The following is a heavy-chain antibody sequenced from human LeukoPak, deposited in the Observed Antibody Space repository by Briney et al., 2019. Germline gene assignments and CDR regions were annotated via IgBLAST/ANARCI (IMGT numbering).Heavy chain of an antibody. D-gene: IGHD5-12*01. CDR2: VYYNGAT. CDR3: ARHGSYTSRLYYFDY. Sequence: SETLSLTCTVSGGSIYNYYWSWTRQTPGKGLEWIGYVYYNGATNYNPSLKSRLTMSVDASNNQFSLKLSSVTAADTATYFCARHGSYTSRLYYFDYWGQGTLVTVSS. J-gene: IGHJ4*02. V-gene: IGHV4-59*08. CDR1: GGSIYNYY.